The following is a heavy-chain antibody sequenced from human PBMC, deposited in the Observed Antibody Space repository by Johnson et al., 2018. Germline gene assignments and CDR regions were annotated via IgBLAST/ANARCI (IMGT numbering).Heavy chain of an antibody. CDR2: INEDGSEN. V-gene: IGHV3-7*01. D-gene: IGHD2-15*01. Sequence: EVQLVESGGGLVQPGGSLRLSCAASGFIFSSYWMSWVRQAPGKGLEWVAKINEDGSENYHVDSVKGRFTISRDTAKNSLYLQMNSLRAEDTAVYYGAREETTREGYYYCYYYYMDVWGKGTTVTVSS. CDR3: AREETTREGYYYCYYYYMDV. J-gene: IGHJ6*03. CDR1: GFIFSSYW.